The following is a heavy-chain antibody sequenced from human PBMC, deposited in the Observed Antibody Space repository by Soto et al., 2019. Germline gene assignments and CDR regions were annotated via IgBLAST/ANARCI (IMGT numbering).Heavy chain of an antibody. D-gene: IGHD5-18*01. Sequence: GGSLRLSCAASGFTFRGYGMHWVRQAPGRGLEWVALITYDGSIKYYADSVRGRFTISRDNSKNTLYLQMNSLRAEDTAVYYCANSEYSRYKNIDVWGQGTTVTVSS. V-gene: IGHV3-30*18. CDR2: ITYDGSIK. CDR1: GFTFRGYG. J-gene: IGHJ6*02. CDR3: ANSEYSRYKNIDV.